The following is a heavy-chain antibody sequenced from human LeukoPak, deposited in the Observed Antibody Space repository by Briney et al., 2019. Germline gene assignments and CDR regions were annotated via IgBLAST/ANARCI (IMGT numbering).Heavy chain of an antibody. CDR2: ISAYNGNT. V-gene: IGHV1-18*01. D-gene: IGHD6-13*01. CDR3: AREDRPGIAAAGYGMDA. Sequence: ASVKVSCKASGYTFTSYGISWVRQAPGQGLEWMGWISAYNGNTNYAQKLQGRVTMTTDTSTSTAYMELRSLRSDDTAVYYCAREDRPGIAAAGYGMDAWGQGTTVTVSS. CDR1: GYTFTSYG. J-gene: IGHJ6*02.